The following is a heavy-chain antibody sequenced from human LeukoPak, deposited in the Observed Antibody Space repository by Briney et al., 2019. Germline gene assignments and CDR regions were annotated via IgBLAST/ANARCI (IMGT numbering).Heavy chain of an antibody. D-gene: IGHD3-3*01. CDR1: GGTFSSYT. CDR2: IIPILGIA. Sequence: SVKVSCKASGGTFSSYTISWVRQAPGQGLEWMGRIIPILGIANYAQKFQGRVTITADKSTSTAYMELSSLRSEDTAVYYCAYYDFWSGKGWFDPWGQGTLVTVSS. J-gene: IGHJ5*02. CDR3: AYYDFWSGKGWFDP. V-gene: IGHV1-69*02.